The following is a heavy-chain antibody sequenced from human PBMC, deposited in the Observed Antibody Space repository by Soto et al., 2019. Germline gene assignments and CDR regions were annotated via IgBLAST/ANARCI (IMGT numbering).Heavy chain of an antibody. J-gene: IGHJ6*02. CDR3: ARVDYVWGSYRRGNYYGMDV. V-gene: IGHV4-34*01. CDR1: GGYFSGYY. Sequence: QVQLQKWGAGLLKPSETLSLTCAVYGGYFSGYYWSWIRQPPGKGLEWIGEINHSGSTNYNPSLKSRFPITVDTSKNQFSLKLSSVTASDTAVYYCARVDYVWGSYRRGNYYGMDVWGQGTTVTVSS. CDR2: INHSGST. D-gene: IGHD3-16*02.